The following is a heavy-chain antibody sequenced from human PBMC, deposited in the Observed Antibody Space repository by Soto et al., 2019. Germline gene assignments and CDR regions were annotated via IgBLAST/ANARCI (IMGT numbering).Heavy chain of an antibody. J-gene: IGHJ6*02. CDR3: AREGELLLFYYYGMDV. Sequence: QVQLVESGGGVVQPGRSLRLSCAASGFTFSSYGMHWVRQAPGKGLEWVAVIWYDGSNKYYEDSVKGRFTISRDNSKNTLYLQMNSLRAEDTAVYYCAREGELLLFYYYGMDVWGQGTTVTVSS. V-gene: IGHV3-33*01. CDR1: GFTFSSYG. D-gene: IGHD1-26*01. CDR2: IWYDGSNK.